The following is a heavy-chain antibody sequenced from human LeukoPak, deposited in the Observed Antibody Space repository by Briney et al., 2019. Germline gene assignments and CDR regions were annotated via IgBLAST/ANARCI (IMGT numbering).Heavy chain of an antibody. Sequence: GGSLRLSCAASGFTFSSYAVTWVRQAPGKGLEWVSVISGSGATTYYADSVKGRFTISRDNSKNTLYLQMNSLRAEDTAVYYCAKGGSGSYFDYWGQGTLVTVSS. V-gene: IGHV3-23*01. D-gene: IGHD1-26*01. J-gene: IGHJ4*02. CDR2: ISGSGATT. CDR1: GFTFSSYA. CDR3: AKGGSGSYFDY.